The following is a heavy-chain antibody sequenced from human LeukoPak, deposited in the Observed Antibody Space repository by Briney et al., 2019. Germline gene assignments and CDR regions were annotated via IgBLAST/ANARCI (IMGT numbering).Heavy chain of an antibody. J-gene: IGHJ5*02. CDR1: GYTFTGYY. CDR3: ARDNSVGDIAWWFDP. D-gene: IGHD3-16*02. CDR2: INTNSGGT. V-gene: IGHV1-2*02. Sequence: ASVKVSCKASGYTFTGYYMHWVRQAPGQGLDWMGWINTNSGGTNYAQKFQGRVTMTRDTSISTAYMELSRLRSDDTAVYYCARDNSVGDIAWWFDPWGQGTLVTVSS.